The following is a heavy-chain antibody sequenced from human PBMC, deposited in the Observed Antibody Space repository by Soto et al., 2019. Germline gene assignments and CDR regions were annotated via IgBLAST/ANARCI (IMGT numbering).Heavy chain of an antibody. CDR1: GGTFSSYA. CDR2: IIPIFGTA. J-gene: IGHJ6*02. CDR3: ACPLPPIEYSSWMKNYHYYYGMDV. D-gene: IGHD6-6*01. V-gene: IGHV1-69*06. Sequence: SVKVSCKASGGTFSSYAISWVRQAPGQGLEWMGGIIPIFGTANYAQKFQGRVTITADKSTSTAYMELSSLRSEDTAVYYCACPLPPIEYSSWMKNYHYYYGMDVWGQGTTVTVSS.